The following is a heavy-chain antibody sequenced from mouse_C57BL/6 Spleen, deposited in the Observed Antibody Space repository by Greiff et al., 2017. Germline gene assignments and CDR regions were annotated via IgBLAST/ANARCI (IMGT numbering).Heavy chain of an antibody. Sequence: VKLQESGPGLVAPSQSLSLTCTVSGFSFTSYAISWVRQPPGKGLEWLGLIWTGGGTNYNSALKSRLTISKDNSKSQVFLKKNSLQTDETARYYCARKGGYDGHFDYWGQGTTLTVSS. D-gene: IGHD2-3*01. CDR1: GFSFTSYA. V-gene: IGHV2-9-1*01. CDR2: IWTGGGT. CDR3: ARKGGYDGHFDY. J-gene: IGHJ2*01.